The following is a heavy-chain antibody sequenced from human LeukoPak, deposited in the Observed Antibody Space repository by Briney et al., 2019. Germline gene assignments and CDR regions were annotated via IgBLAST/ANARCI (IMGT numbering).Heavy chain of an antibody. CDR3: ARGGYSYGYSPTYYFDY. J-gene: IGHJ4*02. D-gene: IGHD5-18*01. CDR1: GFTFSSYG. V-gene: IGHV3-33*01. Sequence: RGSLRLSCAASGFTFSSYGMHWVRQAPGKGLEWVAVIWYDGSNKYYADSVKGRFTISRDNSKNTLYLQMNSLRAEDTAVYYCARGGYSYGYSPTYYFDYWGQGTLVTVSS. CDR2: IWYDGSNK.